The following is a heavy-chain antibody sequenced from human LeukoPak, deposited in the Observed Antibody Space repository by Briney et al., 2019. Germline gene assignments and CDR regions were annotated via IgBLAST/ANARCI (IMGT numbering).Heavy chain of an antibody. CDR1: GFTFSSYG. Sequence: GGSLRLSCAASGFTFSSYGMHWVRQAPGKGLEWVAFIRYDGSNKYYADSVKGRFTISRDNSKNTLYLQMNSLRAEDTAVYYCAREVPDLFDYWGQGTLVTVSS. CDR3: AREVPDLFDY. CDR2: IRYDGSNK. J-gene: IGHJ4*02. V-gene: IGHV3-30*02.